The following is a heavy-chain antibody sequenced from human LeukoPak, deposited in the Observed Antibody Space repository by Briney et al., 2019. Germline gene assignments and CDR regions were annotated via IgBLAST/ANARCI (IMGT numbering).Heavy chain of an antibody. D-gene: IGHD1-26*01. Sequence: GGSLRLSCAASGFTFSSYAMSWVRQAPGKGLEWVSAISGSGGSTYYADSVKGRFTISRDNSKNTLYLQMNSLRAEDTAVYYCAKSGSSRYSGSYFDYWGQGTLVTVSS. CDR1: GFTFSSYA. CDR3: AKSGSSRYSGSYFDY. J-gene: IGHJ4*02. V-gene: IGHV3-23*01. CDR2: ISGSGGST.